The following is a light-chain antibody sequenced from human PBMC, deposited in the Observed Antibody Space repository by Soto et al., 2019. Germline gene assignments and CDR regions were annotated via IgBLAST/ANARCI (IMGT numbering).Light chain of an antibody. J-gene: IGKJ1*01. CDR1: QSISSW. Sequence: DIQMTQSPSTLSASVGDRVTITCRASQSISSWLAWYQQKAGEAPKILIYKASSLESGVPSRFSGSGSGTEFTLTISSLQSDDFAPYYCQQYNVYPWTFGQGTKVEI. CDR2: KAS. CDR3: QQYNVYPWT. V-gene: IGKV1-5*03.